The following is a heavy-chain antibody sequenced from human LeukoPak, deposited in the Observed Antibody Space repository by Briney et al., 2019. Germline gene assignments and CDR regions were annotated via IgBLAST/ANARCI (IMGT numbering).Heavy chain of an antibody. Sequence: GASVKVSCKASGYTFTSYGISWVRQAPGQGLEWMGWISAYNGNTNYAQKLQGRVTMTTDTSTSTAYMELRSLRSDDTAVYYCAVLSIAVAGPVFDYWGQGTLVTVSS. V-gene: IGHV1-18*01. CDR3: AVLSIAVAGPVFDY. J-gene: IGHJ4*02. CDR1: GYTFTSYG. CDR2: ISAYNGNT. D-gene: IGHD6-19*01.